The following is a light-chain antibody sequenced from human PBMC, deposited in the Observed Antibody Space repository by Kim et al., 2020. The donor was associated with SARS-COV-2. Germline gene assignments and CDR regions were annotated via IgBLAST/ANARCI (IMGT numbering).Light chain of an antibody. V-gene: IGLV3-19*01. CDR1: SLRSYY. J-gene: IGLJ6*01. CDR2: GKN. Sequence: SSELTQDPAVSVALGQTVRITCQGDSLRSYYASWYQQKPGQAPVLVIYGKNNRPSGIPDRFSGSSSGNTASLTITGAQAEDEADYYCNSRDSNGNHVFGS. CDR3: NSRDSNGNHV.